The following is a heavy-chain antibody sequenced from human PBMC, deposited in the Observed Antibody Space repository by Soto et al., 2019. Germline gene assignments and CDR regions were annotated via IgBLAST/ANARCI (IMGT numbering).Heavy chain of an antibody. Sequence: QVQLQESGPGLVKPSETLSLTCSVSGGSIRSYYWSWIRQPPGKGLEWIGYIYYSGSTNYNPSLKSRVTISVDTSKNQFSLKLSSVTAADTAVYYCARRWGHYFDYWGQGTLVTVSS. J-gene: IGHJ4*02. V-gene: IGHV4-59*08. CDR2: IYYSGST. D-gene: IGHD3-16*01. CDR1: GGSIRSYY. CDR3: ARRWGHYFDY.